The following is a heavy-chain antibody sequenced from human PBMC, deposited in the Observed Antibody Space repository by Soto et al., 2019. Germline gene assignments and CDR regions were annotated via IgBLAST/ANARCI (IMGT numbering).Heavy chain of an antibody. Sequence: PGGSLRLSCAASGFNFSYYWMSWVRQAPGKGLEWVANMNQDGSEIHYVDSVKGRFTISRDNAKKSLFLQMSSLRGDDTAVYYCARDGTGSYYAYWGQGTLVTVSS. CDR1: GFNFSYYW. CDR3: ARDGTGSYYAY. CDR2: MNQDGSEI. J-gene: IGHJ4*02. V-gene: IGHV3-7*01. D-gene: IGHD1-26*01.